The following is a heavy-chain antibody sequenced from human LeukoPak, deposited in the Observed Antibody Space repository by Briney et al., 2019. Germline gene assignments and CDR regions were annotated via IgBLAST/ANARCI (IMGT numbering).Heavy chain of an antibody. J-gene: IGHJ4*02. CDR1: GGSISSHY. D-gene: IGHD6-19*01. Sequence: ETLSLTCTVSGGSISSHYWTWIRQPPGKGLEWIGYIYYSGSTNYNPSLKSRVTISIDTSKNQFSLKLSSVTAADTAVYYCARLATESSSGWLVFDYWGQGTLVTVSS. CDR3: ARLATESSSGWLVFDY. V-gene: IGHV4-59*08. CDR2: IYYSGST.